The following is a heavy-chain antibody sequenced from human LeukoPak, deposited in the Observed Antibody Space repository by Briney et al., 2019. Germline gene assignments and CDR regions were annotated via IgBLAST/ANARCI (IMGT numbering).Heavy chain of an antibody. CDR2: INHSGST. Sequence: SETLSLTCAVYGGSFSGYYWSWIRQPPGKGLEWIGEINHSGSTNYNPSLKSRVTISVDTSKNQFSLKLSSVTAADTAVYYCARISIGSSSRYDPWGQGTLVTVSS. V-gene: IGHV4-34*01. D-gene: IGHD6-13*01. J-gene: IGHJ5*02. CDR3: ARISIGSSSRYDP. CDR1: GGSFSGYY.